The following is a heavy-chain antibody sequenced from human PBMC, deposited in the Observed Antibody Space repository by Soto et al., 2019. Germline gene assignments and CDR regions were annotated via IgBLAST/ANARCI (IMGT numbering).Heavy chain of an antibody. CDR3: ARDRVVAARETIYFYGMAV. J-gene: IGHJ6*02. D-gene: IGHD2-15*01. CDR2: ISYGGST. Sequence: QVQLQESGPGLVKPSETLSLTCSVSGGSISSYYWSWIRQPPGKGLEWIGYISYGGSTKYNPSLKSRVTISVDTSKNQFSLKLNSVTAADTAVYFCARDRVVAARETIYFYGMAVWGQGTTVTVSS. V-gene: IGHV4-59*01. CDR1: GGSISSYY.